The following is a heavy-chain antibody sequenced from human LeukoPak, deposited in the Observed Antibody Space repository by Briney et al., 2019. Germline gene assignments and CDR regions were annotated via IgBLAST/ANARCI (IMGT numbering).Heavy chain of an antibody. D-gene: IGHD2-15*01. J-gene: IGHJ4*02. V-gene: IGHV6-1*01. CDR3: AREPYCSGGSCYPPWVDY. CDR2: TYYRSKWYN. CDR1: GDSVSSNSAA. Sequence: SQTLSLTCAISGDSVSSNSAAWNWIRQSPSRGLEWLGRTYYRSKWYNDYAVSVKSRMTINPDTSKNQFSLKLSSVTAADTAVYYCAREPYCSGGSCYPPWVDYWGQGTLVTVSS.